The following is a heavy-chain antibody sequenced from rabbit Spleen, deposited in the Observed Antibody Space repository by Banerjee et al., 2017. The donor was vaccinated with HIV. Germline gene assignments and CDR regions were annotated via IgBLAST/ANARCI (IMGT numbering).Heavy chain of an antibody. CDR2: IEPIFGTT. CDR1: GFDFNNYY. Sequence: QSLEESGGGLVQPGGSLTLSCKASGFDFNNYYMTWVRQAPGKGLEWIGLIEPIFGTTSYASGVNGRFTITSHNAQNTLYLQVKSLTSADTASYFCARWRNIGDYNLWGQGTLVTVS. D-gene: IGHD2-1*01. V-gene: IGHV1S7*01. CDR3: ARWRNIGDYNL. J-gene: IGHJ4*01.